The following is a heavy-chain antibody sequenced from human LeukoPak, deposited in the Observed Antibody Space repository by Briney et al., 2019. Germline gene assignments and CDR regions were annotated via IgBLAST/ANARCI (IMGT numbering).Heavy chain of an antibody. V-gene: IGHV3-7*01. CDR2: IKGDGSEK. CDR1: GFTFSTYW. CDR3: AKALSYPDGGTTFDYDY. D-gene: IGHD4-23*01. J-gene: IGHJ4*02. Sequence: PGRSLRLSCEASGFTFSTYWLSWVRKGPRRGLESVATIKGDGSEKYYVDSVKSRFTISRDNARKELYLQMNSLRAEDTAVYYCAKALSYPDGGTTFDYDYWGQGTLVTVSS.